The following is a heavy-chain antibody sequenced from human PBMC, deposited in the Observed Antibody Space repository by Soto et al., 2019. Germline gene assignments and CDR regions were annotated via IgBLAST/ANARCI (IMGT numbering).Heavy chain of an antibody. Sequence: QVQLQESGPGLVKPSGTLSLTCAVSSGSISSSNWWIWVRQPPGKGLEWIGEIYHSGSTNYNPSLKSRVTISVDKSKNQFSMKLSSVTAADTAVYYCARGVGGIVVVPAASLSYYYMDVWGKGTTVTVSS. D-gene: IGHD2-2*01. J-gene: IGHJ6*03. CDR3: ARGVGGIVVVPAASLSYYYMDV. CDR1: SGSISSSNW. V-gene: IGHV4-4*02. CDR2: IYHSGST.